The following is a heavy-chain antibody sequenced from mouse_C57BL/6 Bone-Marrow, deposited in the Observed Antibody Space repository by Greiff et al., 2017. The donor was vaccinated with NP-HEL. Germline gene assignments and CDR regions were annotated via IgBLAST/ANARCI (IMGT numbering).Heavy chain of an antibody. V-gene: IGHV1-18*01. J-gene: IGHJ3*01. CDR3: ARSESNYAWFAY. CDR2: INPNNGGT. Sequence: EVQLQQSGPELVKPGASVKIPCKASGYTFTDYNMDWVKQSHGQSLEWIGDINPNNGGTIYNQKFKGKATLTVDKSSSTAYMELLSLTSEDTAVYYCARSESNYAWFAYWGQGTLVTVSA. D-gene: IGHD2-5*01. CDR1: GYTFTDYN.